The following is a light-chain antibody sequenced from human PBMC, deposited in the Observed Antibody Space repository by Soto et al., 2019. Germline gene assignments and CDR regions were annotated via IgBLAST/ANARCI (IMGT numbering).Light chain of an antibody. Sequence: AIQMTQSPSSLSASVGDRVTITCRASQDIRNELGWYQQKPGKAPKLLIYAASSLQSGVTLRFSGSGSGTDFTLTISSLQHEDFAAYYCLQDYASPYTFGQGTKLEIK. J-gene: IGKJ2*01. V-gene: IGKV1-6*01. CDR3: LQDYASPYT. CDR1: QDIRNE. CDR2: AAS.